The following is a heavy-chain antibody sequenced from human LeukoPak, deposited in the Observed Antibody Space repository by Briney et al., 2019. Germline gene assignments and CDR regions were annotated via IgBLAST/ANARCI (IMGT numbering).Heavy chain of an antibody. CDR1: GGSISSYY. D-gene: IGHD3-22*01. CDR3: ARAPYYDSSGYPTSYFDL. V-gene: IGHV4-59*01. J-gene: IGHJ2*01. Sequence: SETLSLTCTVSGGSISSYYWSWIRQPPGKGLEWIGYIYYSGSTNYNPSLKSRVTISADTSKNQFSLKLSSVTAADTAVYYCARAPYYDSSGYPTSYFDLWGRGTLVTVSS. CDR2: IYYSGST.